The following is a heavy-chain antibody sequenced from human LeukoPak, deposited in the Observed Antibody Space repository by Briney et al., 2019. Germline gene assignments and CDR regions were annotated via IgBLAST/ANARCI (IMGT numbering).Heavy chain of an antibody. J-gene: IGHJ4*02. Sequence: SETLSLTCTVSGGSISSSSYYWGWIRQLPGKGLEWIGSIYYSGSTYYNPSLKSRVTISVDTSKNQFSLKLSSVTAADTAVYYCARIPTYYDILTGYYRLTSFDYWGQGTLVTVSS. CDR2: IYYSGST. V-gene: IGHV4-39*01. CDR1: GGSISSSSYY. D-gene: IGHD3-9*01. CDR3: ARIPTYYDILTGYYRLTSFDY.